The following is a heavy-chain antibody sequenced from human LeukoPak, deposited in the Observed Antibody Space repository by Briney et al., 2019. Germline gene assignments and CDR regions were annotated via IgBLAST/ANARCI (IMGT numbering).Heavy chain of an antibody. D-gene: IGHD4-23*01. CDR3: TKGDDYGANTRLPKYNWFDP. CDR1: GFTFSFCA. CDR2: IRYDGNNK. J-gene: IGHJ5*02. Sequence: GGSLRLSCAASGFTFSFCAMHWVRQAPGKGLEWVAFIRYDGNNKNYADSVKGRFTISRDNSRDTLYLQMNSLRAEDTAVYYCTKGDDYGANTRLPKYNWFDPWGQGTLVTVSS. V-gene: IGHV3-30*02.